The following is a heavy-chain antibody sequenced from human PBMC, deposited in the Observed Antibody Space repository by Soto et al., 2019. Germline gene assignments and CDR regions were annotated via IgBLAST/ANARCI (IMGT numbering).Heavy chain of an antibody. CDR3: ARSWQPSSWFDP. V-gene: IGHV1-69*01. CDR2: IIPIFGTA. J-gene: IGHJ5*02. D-gene: IGHD6-13*01. Sequence: QVQLVQSGAEVKKPGSSVKVSGKASGGTVSSYAISWVRQAPGQGLEWMGGIIPIFGTANYAQKFQGRVTITADESTSTAYMELSSLRSEDTAVYYCARSWQPSSWFDPWGQGTLVTVSS. CDR1: GGTVSSYA.